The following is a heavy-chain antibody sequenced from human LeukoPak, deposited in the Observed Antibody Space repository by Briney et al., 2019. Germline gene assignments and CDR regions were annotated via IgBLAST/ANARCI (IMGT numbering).Heavy chain of an antibody. CDR1: GFTFSSYA. J-gene: IGHJ4*02. CDR3: AKVGYDYIWGSYRAYYFDY. D-gene: IGHD3-16*02. CDR2: ISGSGGST. V-gene: IGHV3-23*01. Sequence: GGSLRLSCAASGFTFSSYAMSWVRQAPGKGLEWVSAISGSGGSTYYADSVKGRFTISRDNSKNTLYLQMSSLRAEDTAVYYCAKVGYDYIWGSYRAYYFDYWGQGTLVTVSS.